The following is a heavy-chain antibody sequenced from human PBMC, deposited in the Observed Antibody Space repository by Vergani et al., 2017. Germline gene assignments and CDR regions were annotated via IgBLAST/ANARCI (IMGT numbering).Heavy chain of an antibody. V-gene: IGHV3-48*01. CDR1: GFTFSSYS. Sequence: EVQLVESGGGLVQPGGSLRLSCAASGFTFSSYSMNWVRQAPGKGLEWVSYFSSSSSTIYYADSVKGRFTIPRDNAKNSLYLQMNSLRAEDTAVYYCARDAHGWHCISTSCSNYYYYGMDVWGQGTTVTVSS. CDR2: FSSSSSTI. J-gene: IGHJ6*02. D-gene: IGHD2-2*01. CDR3: ARDAHGWHCISTSCSNYYYYGMDV.